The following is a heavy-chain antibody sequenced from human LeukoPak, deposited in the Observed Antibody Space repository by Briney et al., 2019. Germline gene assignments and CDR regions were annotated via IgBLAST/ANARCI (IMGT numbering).Heavy chain of an antibody. D-gene: IGHD5-18*01. V-gene: IGHV1-2*06. Sequence: ASVKVSCKASGYTFTGYYMHWVRQAPGQGLEWMGRINPNSGGTNYAQKFQGRVTMTRDTSISTAYMELSRLRSDDTAVYYCARSLRGYSYGYFNYWGQGTLVTVSS. J-gene: IGHJ4*02. CDR3: ARSLRGYSYGYFNY. CDR2: INPNSGGT. CDR1: GYTFTGYY.